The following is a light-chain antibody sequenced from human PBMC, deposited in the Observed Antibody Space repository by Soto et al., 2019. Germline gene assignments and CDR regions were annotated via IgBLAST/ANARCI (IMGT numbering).Light chain of an antibody. CDR3: QQSYTSPRFT. J-gene: IGKJ3*01. V-gene: IGKV1-39*01. CDR2: AAS. CDR1: QSISSY. Sequence: DIQMTQSPSSLSASVGDRVTITCRASQSISSYLNWYQQKPGTSPKLLIYAASTLQSGVPSRFSGSGSGTEFTLTISSLQPEDFATYSCQQSYTSPRFTFGPGTKVEIK.